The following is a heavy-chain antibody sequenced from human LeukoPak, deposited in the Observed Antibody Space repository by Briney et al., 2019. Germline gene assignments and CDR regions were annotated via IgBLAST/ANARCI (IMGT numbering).Heavy chain of an antibody. Sequence: GGSLRLSCAASGFTFSSYAMSWVRQPPGKGLEWVSAISGSGGSTYYTDSVKGRFTISRDNAKNTLYLQMNSLRAEDTAVYYCAKGGYGDYGYYYYYGMDVWGQGTTVTVSS. CDR2: ISGSGGST. D-gene: IGHD4-17*01. V-gene: IGHV3-23*01. J-gene: IGHJ6*02. CDR1: GFTFSSYA. CDR3: AKGGYGDYGYYYYYGMDV.